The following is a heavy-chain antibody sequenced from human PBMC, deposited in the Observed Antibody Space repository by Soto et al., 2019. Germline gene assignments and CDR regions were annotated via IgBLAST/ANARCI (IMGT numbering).Heavy chain of an antibody. CDR2: ISSNGGST. CDR1: GFTFSSYA. V-gene: IGHV3-64*01. CDR3: ARGHYDILTGLAQVRY. D-gene: IGHD3-9*01. Sequence: EVQLVESGGGLVQPGGSLRLSCAASGFTFSSYAMHWVRQAPGKGLEYVSAISSNGGSTYYANSVKGRFTISRDNSKNTLYLQMGSLRAEDMAVYYCARGHYDILTGLAQVRYWGQGTLVTVSS. J-gene: IGHJ4*02.